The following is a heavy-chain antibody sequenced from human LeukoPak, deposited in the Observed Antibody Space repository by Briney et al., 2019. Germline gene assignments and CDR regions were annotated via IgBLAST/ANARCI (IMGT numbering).Heavy chain of an antibody. V-gene: IGHV4-59*01. CDR3: ARGQLRYFDWSSYDAFDI. Sequence: SETLSLTCTVSGGSISSYYWSWLRQPPGKGLEWIGYIYYSGSTNYNPSLKRRVTISVDTSKNQFSLKLSSVTAADTAVYYCARGQLRYFDWSSYDAFDIWGQGTMVTVSS. D-gene: IGHD3-9*01. CDR2: IYYSGST. J-gene: IGHJ3*02. CDR1: GGSISSYY.